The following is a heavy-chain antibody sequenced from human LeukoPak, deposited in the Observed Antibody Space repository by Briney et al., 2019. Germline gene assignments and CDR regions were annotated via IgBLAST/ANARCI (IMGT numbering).Heavy chain of an antibody. J-gene: IGHJ4*02. CDR1: GGSISSSNW. CDR2: IYHSGST. D-gene: IGHD3-10*01. Sequence: PSGTLSLTCAVSGGSISSSNWWSWVRQPPGKGLEWIGEIYHSGSTNYNPSLKSRVTISVDTSKNQFSLKLSSVTAADTAVYYCATFNEISPGYYYGSGSYYNLFDYWGQGTLVTVSS. CDR3: ATFNEISPGYYYGSGSYYNLFDY. V-gene: IGHV4-4*02.